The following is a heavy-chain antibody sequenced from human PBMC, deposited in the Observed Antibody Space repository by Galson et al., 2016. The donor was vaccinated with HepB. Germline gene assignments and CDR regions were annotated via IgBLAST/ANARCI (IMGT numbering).Heavy chain of an antibody. J-gene: IGHJ4*02. CDR2: IWNDGSNQ. V-gene: IGHV3-33*01. Sequence: LRLSCAASGFIFSSYGMHWVRQAPGRGLEWVAVIWNDGSNQYYVDSAKGRFTISRDNSKNTLYLQMNSLRAEDTAVYYCAREGMTTVAMLDYWGQGTLVT. D-gene: IGHD4-23*01. CDR1: GFIFSSYG. CDR3: AREGMTTVAMLDY.